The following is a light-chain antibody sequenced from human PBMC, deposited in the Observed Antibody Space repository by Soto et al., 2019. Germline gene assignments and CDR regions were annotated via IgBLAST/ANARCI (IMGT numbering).Light chain of an antibody. J-gene: IGKJ4*01. CDR1: QSVNIY. CDR3: QQYDDWLRLT. CDR2: GAS. V-gene: IGKV3D-15*01. Sequence: EIVMTQSPATLSVSPRERATLSCRASQSVNIYLAWYQQKPGQAPRLLIFGASYRATGIPARFSGSGSGTEFNLTISSLQSEDFAVYFCQQYDDWLRLTFGGGTKVDSK.